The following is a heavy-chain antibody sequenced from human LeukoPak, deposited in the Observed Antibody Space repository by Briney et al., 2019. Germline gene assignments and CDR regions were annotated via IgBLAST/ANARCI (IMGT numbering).Heavy chain of an antibody. Sequence: PSETLSLTCTVSGGSISSYYWSWIRQPPGKGLEWIGYIYYSGSTYYNPSLKSRVTISVDTSKNQFSLKLSSVTAADTAVYYCARVPGSSSGYYYYGMDVWGQGTTVTVSS. CDR3: ARVPGSSSGYYYYGMDV. V-gene: IGHV4-59*08. CDR2: IYYSGST. J-gene: IGHJ6*02. CDR1: GGSISSYY. D-gene: IGHD3-22*01.